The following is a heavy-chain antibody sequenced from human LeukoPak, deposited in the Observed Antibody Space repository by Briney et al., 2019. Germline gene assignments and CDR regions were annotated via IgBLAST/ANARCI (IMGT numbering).Heavy chain of an antibody. D-gene: IGHD6-19*01. Sequence: ASVKVSCKASGYTFTSYYMHWVRQAPGQGLEWMGIINPSGGSTSYAQKFQGRVTMTRDMSTSTVYVELSSLRSEDTAVYYCARLAVAGAFDIWGQGTMVTVSS. CDR3: ARLAVAGAFDI. CDR1: GYTFTSYY. CDR2: INPSGGST. V-gene: IGHV1-46*01. J-gene: IGHJ3*02.